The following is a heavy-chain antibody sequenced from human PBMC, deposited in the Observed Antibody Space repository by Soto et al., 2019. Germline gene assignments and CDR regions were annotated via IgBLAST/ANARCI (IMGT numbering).Heavy chain of an antibody. D-gene: IGHD6-13*01. V-gene: IGHV3-23*01. J-gene: IGHJ6*03. Sequence: GRSLRLSCAPSGFTVSSNYAMSWVRQAPGKGLEWVSAISGSGGSTYHANSVKGRFTISRDNSKNTLYLQMNSLRAEDTAVYYCAKDFRRIGTYYMDVWGKGTTVTVSS. CDR3: AKDFRRIGTYYMDV. CDR2: ISGSGGST. CDR1: GFTVSSNYA.